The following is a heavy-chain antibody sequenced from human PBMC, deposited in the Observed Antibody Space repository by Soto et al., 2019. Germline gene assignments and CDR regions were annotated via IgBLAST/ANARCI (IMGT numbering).Heavy chain of an antibody. Sequence: DVQLLESGGGLVQPGGSLRLSCAASGFTFRSYAMSWVRQARGKGLEWVSGISGSGISTRYADSVKGRFTVSRDNSKNTLYLQMNSLRAEDTAVYNCAKEPVGPDWYFDLWGRGTLVTVSS. V-gene: IGHV3-23*01. J-gene: IGHJ2*01. CDR3: AKEPVGPDWYFDL. CDR1: GFTFRSYA. CDR2: ISGSGIST.